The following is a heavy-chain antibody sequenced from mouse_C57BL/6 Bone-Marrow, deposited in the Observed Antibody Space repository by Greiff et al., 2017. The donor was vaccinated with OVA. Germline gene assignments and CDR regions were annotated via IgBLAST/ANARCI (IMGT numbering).Heavy chain of an antibody. CDR1: GYTFTSYW. Sequence: VQLQQPGAELVKPGASVKVSCKASGYTFTSYWMHWVKQRPGQGLEWIGRLHPSDSDTNYNQKFKGKATLTVDKSSSTAYMQLSSLTSEDSAVYYCARATVVGAMDYWGQGTSVTVSS. J-gene: IGHJ4*01. CDR3: ARATVVGAMDY. V-gene: IGHV1-74*01. D-gene: IGHD1-1*01. CDR2: LHPSDSDT.